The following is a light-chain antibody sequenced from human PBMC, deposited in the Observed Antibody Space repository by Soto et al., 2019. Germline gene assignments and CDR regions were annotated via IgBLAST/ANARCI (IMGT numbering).Light chain of an antibody. CDR2: GAT. Sequence: FVLTQSPGTVSLSPGERATLSCWASHTVVNDYLAWYQQRPGQAPRLLFDGATRRATGIPDRFFASGSGTDFTLTISTVEPDDFAVYYCHHFGSLPETFGQGTKVE. J-gene: IGKJ1*01. CDR1: HTVVNDY. CDR3: HHFGSLPET. V-gene: IGKV3-20*01.